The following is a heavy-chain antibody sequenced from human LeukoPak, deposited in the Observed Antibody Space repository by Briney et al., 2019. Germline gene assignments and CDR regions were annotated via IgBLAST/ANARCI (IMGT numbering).Heavy chain of an antibody. CDR3: ARDPYYYDSSGYYSRTDAFDI. CDR2: INHSGST. V-gene: IGHV4-34*01. D-gene: IGHD3-22*01. CDR1: GGSFSGYY. Sequence: SETLSLTCAVYGGSFSGYYWSWIRQPPGKGLEWIGEINHSGSTNYNPSLKSRVTISVDKSKNQFSLKLSSVTAADTAVYYCARDPYYYDSSGYYSRTDAFDIWGQGTMVTVSS. J-gene: IGHJ3*02.